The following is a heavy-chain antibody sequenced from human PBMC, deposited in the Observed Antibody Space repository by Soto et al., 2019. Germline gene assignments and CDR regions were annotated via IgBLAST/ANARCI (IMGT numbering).Heavy chain of an antibody. CDR3: ARGLGILAMSKFVCRGYYFDY. V-gene: IGHV4-61*01. D-gene: IGHD5-12*01. J-gene: IGHJ4*02. CDR1: GGSVSSGSYY. CDR2: IYNSGST. Sequence: QVQLQESGPGLVKPSETLSLTCTVSGGSVSSGSYYWSWIRQPPGKELEWIGSIYNSGSTNYNPSLKSRVTISVDTSKSQLSLKLTSVTAADTAVYYCARGLGILAMSKFVCRGYYFDYWGPGTLVTVSS.